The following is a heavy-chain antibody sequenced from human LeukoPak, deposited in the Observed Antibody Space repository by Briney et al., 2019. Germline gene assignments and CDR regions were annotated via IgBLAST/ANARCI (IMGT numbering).Heavy chain of an antibody. Sequence: ASVKVSCKASGYSFTGYYIHWVRQAPGQGLEWMGWINPDGDVTKSAQKFQGRVTMTSDKFINTVYMELSGLTSDDTALYYCARGPNHYYYMDFWGKGTTVSVSS. J-gene: IGHJ6*03. CDR1: GYSFTGYY. CDR3: ARGPNHYYYMDF. CDR2: INPDGDVT. D-gene: IGHD2-8*01. V-gene: IGHV1-2*02.